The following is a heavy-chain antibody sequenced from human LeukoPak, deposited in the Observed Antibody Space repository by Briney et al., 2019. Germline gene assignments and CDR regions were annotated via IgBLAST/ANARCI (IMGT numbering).Heavy chain of an antibody. CDR1: GGSISSYY. D-gene: IGHD1-14*01. V-gene: IGHV4-59*01. CDR2: IYYSGTT. J-gene: IGHJ4*02. CDR3: ARSSRAYRSFDY. Sequence: SETLSLTCTVSGGSISSYYWSWIRQPPGKGLEWIGYIYYSGTTDYNPSLKSRVTISVDTSNNQFSLKVSSVTAADTAVYYCARSSRAYRSFDYWGRGPLVPVSS.